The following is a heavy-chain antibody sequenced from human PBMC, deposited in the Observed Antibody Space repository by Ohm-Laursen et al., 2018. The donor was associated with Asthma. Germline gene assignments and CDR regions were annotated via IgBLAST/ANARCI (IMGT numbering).Heavy chain of an antibody. D-gene: IGHD2-2*01. V-gene: IGHV3-30*03. CDR2: ISYDGSNK. Sequence: SSLRLSCAASGFTFSSYGMHWVRQAPGKGLEWVAVISYDGSNKYYADSVKGRFTISRDNSKNTLYLQMNSLRAEDTAVYYCARAPGVPAAMWGYYFDYWGQGTLVTVSS. J-gene: IGHJ4*02. CDR1: GFTFSSYG. CDR3: ARAPGVPAAMWGYYFDY.